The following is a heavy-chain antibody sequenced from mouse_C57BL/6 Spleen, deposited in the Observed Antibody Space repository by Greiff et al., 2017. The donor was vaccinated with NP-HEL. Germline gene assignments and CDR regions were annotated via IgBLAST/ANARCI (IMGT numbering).Heavy chain of an antibody. Sequence: QVQLQQPGAELVKPGASVKLSCKASGYTFTSYWMHWVKQRPGQGLEWIGMIHPNSGSTNYNEKFKSKATLTVDKSSSTAYMQLSSLTSEDSAVYYCARRTLITTLDYWGQGTTLTVSS. CDR1: GYTFTSYW. D-gene: IGHD1-1*01. CDR3: ARRTLITTLDY. CDR2: IHPNSGST. J-gene: IGHJ2*01. V-gene: IGHV1-64*01.